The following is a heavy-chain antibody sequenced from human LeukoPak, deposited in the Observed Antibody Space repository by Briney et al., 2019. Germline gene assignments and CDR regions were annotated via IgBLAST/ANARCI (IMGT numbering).Heavy chain of an antibody. J-gene: IGHJ4*02. CDR1: GFTFSTYS. Sequence: GGSLRLSCAASGFTFSTYSMKWVRQAPGKGLEWVSYISDSSAIYYADSVKGRFTISRDNAKNSLYLQMNSLRAEDTAVYYCARVIWSGYYQIDYWGQGTLVTVSS. V-gene: IGHV3-48*01. CDR2: ISDSSAI. CDR3: ARVIWSGYYQIDY. D-gene: IGHD3-3*01.